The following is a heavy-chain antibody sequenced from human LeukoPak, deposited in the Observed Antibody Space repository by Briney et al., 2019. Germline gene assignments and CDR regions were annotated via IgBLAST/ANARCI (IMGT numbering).Heavy chain of an antibody. CDR3: ARDNLEQGGFDY. V-gene: IGHV4-61*01. CDR2: IYYSGST. Sequence: SETLSLTCTVSGGSVSSGSYYWSWIRQPPGKGLEWIGYIYYSGSTNYNPSLKSRVTISVDTSKNQFSLKLSSVTAADTAVYYCARDNLEQGGFDYWGQGTLVTVSS. CDR1: GGSVSSGSYY. J-gene: IGHJ4*02. D-gene: IGHD3-3*01.